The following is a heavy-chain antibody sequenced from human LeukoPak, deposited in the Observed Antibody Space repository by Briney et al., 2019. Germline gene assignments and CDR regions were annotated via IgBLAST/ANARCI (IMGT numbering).Heavy chain of an antibody. V-gene: IGHV3-64*01. CDR2: FGTNGFTT. CDR3: AREGVSRGFDY. CDR1: GFTLSNYA. J-gene: IGHJ4*02. Sequence: GGSLRLSCAASGFTLSNYAMHWVRQAPGMGLEYVSTFGTNGFTTYYGNSVKGRFTISRDNSKNTLYLQVASLRAEDMAVYYCAREGVSRGFDYWGQGTLVTVSS. D-gene: IGHD3-10*01.